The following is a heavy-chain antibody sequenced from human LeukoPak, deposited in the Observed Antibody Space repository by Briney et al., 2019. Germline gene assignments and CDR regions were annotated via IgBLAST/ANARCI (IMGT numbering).Heavy chain of an antibody. CDR1: GGTFSSYA. V-gene: IGHV1-69*01. CDR3: ARGVIAAAAPGTYYYYYMDV. CDR2: IIPIFGTA. D-gene: IGHD6-13*01. Sequence: ASVKVSCKASGGTFSSYAISWVRQAPGQGLEWMGGIIPIFGTANYAQKFQGRVTITADESTSTAYMELSSLRSEDTAVYYCARGVIAAAAPGTYYYYYMDVWGKGTTVTISS. J-gene: IGHJ6*03.